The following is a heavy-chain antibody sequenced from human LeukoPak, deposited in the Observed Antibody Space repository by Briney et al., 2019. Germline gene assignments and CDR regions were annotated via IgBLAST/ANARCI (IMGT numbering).Heavy chain of an antibody. CDR1: GYSFTNYW. J-gene: IGHJ3*02. Sequence: GESLKISCKGSGYSFTNYWIGWVRQMPGKGLEWMGIIYPGDSDARYSPSFQGQVTFSADRSISTAFLQWSSLKASDTAMYYCARILRDGAFDIWGQGTMVTVSS. CDR3: ARILRDGAFDI. V-gene: IGHV5-51*01. D-gene: IGHD3-9*01. CDR2: IYPGDSDA.